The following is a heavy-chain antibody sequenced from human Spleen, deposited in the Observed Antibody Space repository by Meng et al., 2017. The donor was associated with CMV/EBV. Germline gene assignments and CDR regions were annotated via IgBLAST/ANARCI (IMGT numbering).Heavy chain of an antibody. CDR3: ASAYSSSWYGHWFDP. CDR1: GGSISSYY. J-gene: IGHJ5*02. D-gene: IGHD6-13*01. V-gene: IGHV4-59*01. CDR2: MYYSGST. Sequence: SETLSLTCTVSGGSISSYYWSWIRQPPGKGLEWIGYMYYSGSTNYNPSLKSRLTISVDTSKNQFSLKLSSVTAADTAVYYCASAYSSSWYGHWFDPWGQGTQVTVSS.